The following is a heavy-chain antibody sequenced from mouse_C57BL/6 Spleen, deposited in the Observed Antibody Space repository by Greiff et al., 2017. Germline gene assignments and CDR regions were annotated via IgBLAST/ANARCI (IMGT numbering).Heavy chain of an antibody. CDR1: GFNIKDYY. J-gene: IGHJ3*01. CDR3: ARSGSPNPCFAY. D-gene: IGHD1-1*01. Sequence: EVKLQESGAELVKPGASVKLSCTASGFNIKDYYMHWVKQRPEQGLEWIGRIDPADGETKYAPKFQGKATITADTSSNTAYLPLSSLTSEDTAVYYCARSGSPNPCFAYWGQGTLVTVSA. CDR2: IDPADGET. V-gene: IGHV14-2*01.